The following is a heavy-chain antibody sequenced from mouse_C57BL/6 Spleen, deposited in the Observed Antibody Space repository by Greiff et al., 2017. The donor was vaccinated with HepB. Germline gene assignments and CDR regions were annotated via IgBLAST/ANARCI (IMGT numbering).Heavy chain of an antibody. D-gene: IGHD3-2*02. V-gene: IGHV1-69*01. Sequence: LQESGAELVMPGASVKLSCKASGYTFTSYWMHWVKQRPGQGLEWIGEIDPSDSYTNYNQKFKGKSTLTVDKSSSTAYMQLSSLTSEDSAVYYCAGQLRPPYYAMDYWGQGTSVTVSS. CDR3: AGQLRPPYYAMDY. J-gene: IGHJ4*01. CDR1: GYTFTSYW. CDR2: IDPSDSYT.